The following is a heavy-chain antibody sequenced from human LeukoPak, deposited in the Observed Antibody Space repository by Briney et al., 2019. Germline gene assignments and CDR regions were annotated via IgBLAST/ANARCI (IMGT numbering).Heavy chain of an antibody. CDR1: GGSISTYY. Sequence: PSETLSLTCTVSGGSISTYYWSWIRQPPGKGLEWIGYISYSGNTNYNPSLKSRVTISIDTSKNQFSLKLNSVTAADTAVYYCARHIGSGFDRWFDPWGQGSLVIVSS. J-gene: IGHJ5*02. CDR3: ARHIGSGFDRWFDP. V-gene: IGHV4-59*08. D-gene: IGHD5-12*01. CDR2: ISYSGNT.